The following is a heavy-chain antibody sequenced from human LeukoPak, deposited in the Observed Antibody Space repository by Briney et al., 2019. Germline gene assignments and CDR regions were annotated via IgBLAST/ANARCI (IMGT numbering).Heavy chain of an antibody. J-gene: IGHJ6*02. V-gene: IGHV4-61*01. Sequence: SETLSLTCTVSGDSVSSSSYDWSWIRQPPGKGLEWIGYIYHSGSTNYNPSLKSRVTISIDTSKNQFSLELRYVTAADTAVYYCARFHIATVYKTTYYYGMDVWGQGTTVTVSS. CDR3: ARFHIATVYKTTYYYGMDV. CDR2: IYHSGST. D-gene: IGHD6-13*01. CDR1: GDSVSSSSYD.